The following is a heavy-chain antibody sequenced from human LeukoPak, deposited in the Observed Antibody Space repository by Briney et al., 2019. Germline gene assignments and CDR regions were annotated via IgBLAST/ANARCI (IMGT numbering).Heavy chain of an antibody. J-gene: IGHJ4*02. D-gene: IGHD2-15*01. Sequence: SETLSLTCTVSGGSISKYFWSWIRQPPGKGLEWIGYIYYSGSTNYNPSLKSRVTISVDTSKNQFSLKLTSVTAADTAVYYCARHLTDTYCSGGTCYMYYFEYWGQGTLVTVSS. CDR2: IYYSGST. V-gene: IGHV4-59*08. CDR1: GGSISKYF. CDR3: ARHLTDTYCSGGTCYMYYFEY.